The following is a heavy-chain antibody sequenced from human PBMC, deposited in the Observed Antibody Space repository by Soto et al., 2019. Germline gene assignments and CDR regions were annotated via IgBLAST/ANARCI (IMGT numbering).Heavy chain of an antibody. J-gene: IGHJ4*02. Sequence: GASVKVSCKASGYTFPNYGITWVRQAPGQGLEWMGWISAYKTNIKYAQKFQGRVTLTTDTSTSTAYMELRSLRSDDTAIYYCVRDLDGSGAYYTDSWGQGTLVTVSS. V-gene: IGHV1-18*01. CDR2: ISAYKTNI. CDR3: VRDLDGSGAYYTDS. D-gene: IGHD3-10*01. CDR1: GYTFPNYG.